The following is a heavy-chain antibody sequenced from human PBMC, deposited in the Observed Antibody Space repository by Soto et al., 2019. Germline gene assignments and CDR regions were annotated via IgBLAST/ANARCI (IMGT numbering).Heavy chain of an antibody. Sequence: QVQLVQSSAEVKEPGASVTVSCKASRYLFASHNIHWVREAPGQGLEWMCEINPRSGNAGYNQKFQGSVTMTSDTSTTTVYMILSSPRSDDTAVYYCARIAGAGLTYFDFWGLGTPVTVSS. D-gene: IGHD6-13*01. CDR2: INPRSGNA. J-gene: IGHJ4*02. V-gene: IGHV1-46*01. CDR1: RYLFASHN. CDR3: ARIAGAGLTYFDF.